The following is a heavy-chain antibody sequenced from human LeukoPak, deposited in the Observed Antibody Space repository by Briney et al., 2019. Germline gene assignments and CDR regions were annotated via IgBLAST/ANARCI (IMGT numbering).Heavy chain of an antibody. CDR2: VKQDGSEK. V-gene: IGHV3-7*03. D-gene: IGHD3-10*01. CDR3: ATDYYGYFDH. Sequence: GGSLRLSCAASGFTFSNDWMNWVRQAPGKGLEWVANVKQDGSEKYYVGSVKGQFTISRDNAKNSLYLEMNSLRAEDTAVYYCATDYYGYFDHWGQGALVTVSS. CDR1: GFTFSNDW. J-gene: IGHJ4*02.